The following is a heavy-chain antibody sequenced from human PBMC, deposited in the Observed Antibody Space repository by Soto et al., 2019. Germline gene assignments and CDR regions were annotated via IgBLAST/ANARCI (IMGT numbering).Heavy chain of an antibody. J-gene: IGHJ4*02. V-gene: IGHV1-3*01. D-gene: IGHD4-17*01. CDR3: ARDRDYGDPGDFDY. CDR2: INAGNGNT. Sequence: ASVKVSCKASGYTFTSYAMHWVRQAPGQRLEWMGWINAGNGNTKYSQKFQGRVTITRDTSASTAYMELSSLRSEDTAVYYCARDRDYGDPGDFDYWGQGTLVTVSS. CDR1: GYTFTSYA.